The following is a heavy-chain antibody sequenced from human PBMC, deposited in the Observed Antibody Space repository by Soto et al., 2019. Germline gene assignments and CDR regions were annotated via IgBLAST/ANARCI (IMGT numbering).Heavy chain of an antibody. V-gene: IGHV4-39*01. CDR2: IYYSGST. CDR3: ARSRYYDSSGYYYVYYFDY. D-gene: IGHD3-22*01. Sequence: QLQLQESGPGLVKPSETLSLTCTVSGGSISSSSYYWGWIRQPPGKGLEWIGSIYYSGSTYYNPSLKSRVTISVDTSKNQFSLKLSSVTAADTAVYYCARSRYYDSSGYYYVYYFDYWGQGTLVTVSS. J-gene: IGHJ4*02. CDR1: GGSISSSSYY.